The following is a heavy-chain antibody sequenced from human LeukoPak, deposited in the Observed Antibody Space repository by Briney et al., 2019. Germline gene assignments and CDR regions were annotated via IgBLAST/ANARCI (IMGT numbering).Heavy chain of an antibody. Sequence: GGSLRLSCAASGFTLSNAWMNWVRQAPGKGLEWVSAISGSGGSTYYADSVKGRFTISRDNSKNTLYLQMNSLRAEDTAVYYCAKDGGYSSGWFDYWGQGTLVTVSS. CDR2: ISGSGGST. CDR1: GFTLSNAW. D-gene: IGHD6-19*01. J-gene: IGHJ4*02. CDR3: AKDGGYSSGWFDY. V-gene: IGHV3-23*01.